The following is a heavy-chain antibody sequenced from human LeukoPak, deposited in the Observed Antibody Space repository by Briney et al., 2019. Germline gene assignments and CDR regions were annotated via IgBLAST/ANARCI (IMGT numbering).Heavy chain of an antibody. CDR2: FDPEDGET. V-gene: IGHV1-24*01. CDR1: GYTLTELS. J-gene: IGHJ2*01. Sequence: ASVKVSCKVSGYTLTELSMHWVRQAPGKGLEWMVGFDPEDGETIYAQKFQGRVTMTEDTSTDTAYMELSSLRSEDTAVYYCATGPASGSYQGWYFDLWGRGTVVTVSS. CDR3: ATGPASGSYQGWYFDL. D-gene: IGHD1-26*01.